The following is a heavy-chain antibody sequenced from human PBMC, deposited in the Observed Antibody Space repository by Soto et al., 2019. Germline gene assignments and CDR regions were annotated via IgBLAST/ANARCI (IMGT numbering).Heavy chain of an antibody. CDR2: ISGSGGST. CDR3: AKKYSSRWGNWFDP. Sequence: GGSLRLSCAASGFTFSTYAMSWVRQAPGKGLEWVSRISGSGGSTYNADSVKGRFTISRDNSKNTLYLQMNSLRAEDTAVYYCAKKYSSRWGNWFDPWGLGTLVTVSS. J-gene: IGHJ5*02. V-gene: IGHV3-23*01. CDR1: GFTFSTYA. D-gene: IGHD6-19*01.